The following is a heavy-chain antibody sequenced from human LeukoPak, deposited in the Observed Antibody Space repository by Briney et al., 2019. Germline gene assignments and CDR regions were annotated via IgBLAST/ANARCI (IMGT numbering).Heavy chain of an antibody. CDR3: ARDGPSGGYYYDSSGYYYWGSPFDY. D-gene: IGHD3-22*01. CDR2: IYYSGST. CDR1: GGSISSSSYY. Sequence: NPSETLSLTCTVSGGSISSSSYYWGWIRQPPGKGLEWIGSIYYSGSTYYNPSLKSRVTISVDTSKNQFSLKLSSVTAADTAVYYCARDGPSGGYYYDSSGYYYWGSPFDYWGQGTLVTVSS. V-gene: IGHV4-39*07. J-gene: IGHJ4*02.